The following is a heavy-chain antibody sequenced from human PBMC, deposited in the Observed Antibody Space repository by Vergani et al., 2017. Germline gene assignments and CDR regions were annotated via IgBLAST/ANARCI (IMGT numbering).Heavy chain of an antibody. CDR2: INPSGGST. CDR1: GGTFSSYA. Sequence: QVQLVQSGAEVKKPGSSVKVSCKASGGTFSSYAISWVRQAPGQGLEWMGIINPSGGSTSYAQKFQGRVTMTRDTSTSTVYMELSSLRSEDTAVYYCARGRWAGYSYGLDPVDYWGQGTLVTVSS. J-gene: IGHJ4*02. CDR3: ARGRWAGYSYGLDPVDY. V-gene: IGHV1-46*01. D-gene: IGHD5-18*01.